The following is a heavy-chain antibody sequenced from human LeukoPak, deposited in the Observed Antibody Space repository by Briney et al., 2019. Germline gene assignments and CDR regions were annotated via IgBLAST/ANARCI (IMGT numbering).Heavy chain of an antibody. J-gene: IGHJ3*02. Sequence: SGGSLRLSCAASGFTVTSNYMSWVRQAPGKGLEWVSVIYSGGSTYYADSVKGRFTISRDNSKNTLYLQMNSLRAEDTAVYYCARDLILWFGESRDAFDIWGQGTMVTVSS. CDR1: GFTVTSNY. CDR3: ARDLILWFGESRDAFDI. CDR2: IYSGGST. V-gene: IGHV3-53*05. D-gene: IGHD3-10*01.